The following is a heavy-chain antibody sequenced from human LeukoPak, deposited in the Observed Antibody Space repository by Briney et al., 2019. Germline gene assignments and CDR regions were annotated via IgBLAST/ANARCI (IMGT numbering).Heavy chain of an antibody. CDR1: GFTFSSYS. V-gene: IGHV3-48*01. D-gene: IGHD3-3*01. CDR2: ISSSSSTI. CDR3: ARDGGITIFGVVIRYLDY. Sequence: PPGGSLRLSRAASGFTFSSYSMNWVRQAPGKGLEWVSYISSSSSTIYYADSVKGRFTISRDNAKNSLYLQMNSLRAEDTAVYYCARDGGITIFGVVIRYLDYWGQGTLVTVSS. J-gene: IGHJ4*02.